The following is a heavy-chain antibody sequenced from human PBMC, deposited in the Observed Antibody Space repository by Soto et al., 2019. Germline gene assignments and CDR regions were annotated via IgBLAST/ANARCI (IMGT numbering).Heavy chain of an antibody. CDR2: HYSGRST. CDR1: GFSVRSNY. J-gene: IGHJ5*02. V-gene: IGHV3-53*01. D-gene: IGHD1-26*01. CDR3: AGDGHPRGPVGATSPVPP. Sequence: GASLRLSGVISGFSVRSNYLSWVRQAPGKEMEWVSVHYSGRSTYYADSVQGRFTISRHKSNNTLYLQMRRVRAEDTAVYFCAGDGHPRGPVGATSPVPPWGEETRVGVSS.